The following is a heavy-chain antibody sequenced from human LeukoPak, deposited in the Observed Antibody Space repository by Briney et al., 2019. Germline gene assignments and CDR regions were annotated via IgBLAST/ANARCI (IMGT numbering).Heavy chain of an antibody. D-gene: IGHD3-22*01. CDR1: GYTFTSYA. V-gene: IGHV1-3*02. CDR3: ASQYYYDSSGYYYPY. J-gene: IGHJ4*02. CDR2: SNAGNGNT. Sequence: ASVKVSCKASGYTFTSYAMHWVRQAPGQRLEWMGWSNAGNGNTKYSQEFQGRVTITRDTSASTAYMELSSLRFDDTAVYYCASQYYYDSSGYYYPYWGQGTLVTVSS.